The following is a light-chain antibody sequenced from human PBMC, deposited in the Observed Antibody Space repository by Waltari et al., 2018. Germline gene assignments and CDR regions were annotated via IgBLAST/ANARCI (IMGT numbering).Light chain of an antibody. J-gene: IGLJ1*01. CDR3: QVWDTSSDDYFV. Sequence: SYVLTQPPSVSVAPGQTARITCGGDNIGNKRVYWYQQRPGPAPILVGSDDSDRPSGIPERFSGSNSGNTATLTISRVEAGDEADYYCQVWDTSSDDYFVFGTGTQVTVL. V-gene: IGLV3-21*02. CDR2: DDS. CDR1: NIGNKR.